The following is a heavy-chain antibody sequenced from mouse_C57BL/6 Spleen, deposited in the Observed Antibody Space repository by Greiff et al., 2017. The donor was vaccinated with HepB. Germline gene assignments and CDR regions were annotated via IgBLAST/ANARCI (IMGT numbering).Heavy chain of an antibody. D-gene: IGHD5-1*01. Sequence: EVKLVESGPGLVKPSQSLSLTCSVTGYSITSGYYWNWIRQLPGTTLEWMGYISYDGSNNYNPSLKNRISITRDTSKNQFFLKLNSVTTEDTATYYCARGGYLYAMDYWGQVTSVTVSS. CDR3: ARGGYLYAMDY. J-gene: IGHJ4*01. CDR2: ISYDGSN. CDR1: GYSITSGYY. V-gene: IGHV3-6*01.